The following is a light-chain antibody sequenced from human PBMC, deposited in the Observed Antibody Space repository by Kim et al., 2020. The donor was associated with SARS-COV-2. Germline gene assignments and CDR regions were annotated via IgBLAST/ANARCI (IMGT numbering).Light chain of an antibody. Sequence: QAVVTQEPSLTVSPGGTVTLTCGSSTGAVTRGLYPYWFQQKPGQAPRTLIYDTSTKHSWTPVRFSGSLLGDKAALTLSGAQPEDEAEYYFLLSYNGARVFGGGTQLTVL. CDR3: LLSYNGARV. CDR2: DTS. CDR1: TGAVTRGLY. V-gene: IGLV7-46*01. J-gene: IGLJ3*02.